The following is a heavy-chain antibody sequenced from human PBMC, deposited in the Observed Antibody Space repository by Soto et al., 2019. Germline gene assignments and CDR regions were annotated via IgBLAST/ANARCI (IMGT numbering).Heavy chain of an antibody. CDR2: IIPIFGTA. J-gene: IGHJ4*02. Sequence: SVKVSCKASGGTFSSYAISWVRQAPGQGLEWMGGIIPIFGTANYAQKFQGRVTITADESTSTAYMELSSLRSEDTAVYFCAYSGYDKYYFDYWGQGTLVTVSS. CDR3: AYSGYDKYYFDY. V-gene: IGHV1-69*13. D-gene: IGHD5-12*01. CDR1: GGTFSSYA.